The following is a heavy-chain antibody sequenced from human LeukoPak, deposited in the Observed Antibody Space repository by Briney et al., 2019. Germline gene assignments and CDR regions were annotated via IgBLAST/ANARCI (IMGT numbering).Heavy chain of an antibody. Sequence: SETLSLTCTVSGGSISSYYWSWIRQPPGKGLEWVGYIYYSGSTNYNPSLKSRVTISVATSKNQFSLKLSSVSAADTAVYYCAGGGSTFYNYWGQGTLVTVSS. V-gene: IGHV4-59*08. D-gene: IGHD2-15*01. J-gene: IGHJ4*02. CDR1: GGSISSYY. CDR3: AGGGSTFYNY. CDR2: IYYSGST.